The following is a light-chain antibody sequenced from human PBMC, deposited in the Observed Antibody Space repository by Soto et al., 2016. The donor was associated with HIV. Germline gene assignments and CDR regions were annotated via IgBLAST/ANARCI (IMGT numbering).Light chain of an antibody. J-gene: IGLJ2*01. CDR3: NSRDSSGHHRV. CDR1: NLRSYF. V-gene: IGLV3-19*01. CDR2: GKN. Sequence: SSELTQDPAVSVALGQTVRITCQGDNLRSYFASWYQQKPGQAPVLVIYGKNNRPSGIPDRFSGSSSGNTASLTITGAQAEDEADYYCNSRDSSGHHRVFGGGTKLTVL.